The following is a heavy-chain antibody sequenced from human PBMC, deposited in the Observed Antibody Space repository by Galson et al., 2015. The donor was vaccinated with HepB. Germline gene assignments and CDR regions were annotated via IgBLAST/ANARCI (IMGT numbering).Heavy chain of an antibody. CDR2: IYYSGST. D-gene: IGHD6-13*01. CDR1: GGSVSSGSYY. V-gene: IGHV4-61*01. J-gene: IGHJ2*01. Sequence: ETLSLTCTVSGGSVSSGSYYWSWIRQPPGKGLEWIGYIYYSGSTNYNPSLKSRVTISVDTSKNQFSLKLSSVTAADTAVYYCARDRDSSSWNINYWYFDLWGRGTLVTVSS. CDR3: ARDRDSSSWNINYWYFDL.